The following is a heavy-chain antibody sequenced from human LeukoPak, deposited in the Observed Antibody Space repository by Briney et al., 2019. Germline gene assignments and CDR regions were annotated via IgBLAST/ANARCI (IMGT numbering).Heavy chain of an antibody. CDR3: ARAGSGPKTRAFDY. J-gene: IGHJ4*02. D-gene: IGHD6-19*01. CDR1: GYTFTGYY. CDR2: INPNSGGT. Sequence: ASVKVSCKASGYTFTGYYLLWVRQAPGQGLEWMGWINPNSGGTNYAQKFQGRVTMTRDTSISTAYMELSRLRSDDTAVYYCARAGSGPKTRAFDYRGQASVVTVSS. V-gene: IGHV1-2*02.